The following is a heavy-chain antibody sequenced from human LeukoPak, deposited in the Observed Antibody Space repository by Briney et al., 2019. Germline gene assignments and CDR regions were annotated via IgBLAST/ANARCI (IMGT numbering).Heavy chain of an antibody. J-gene: IGHJ4*02. CDR3: ARIVQDLNYYFDY. CDR2: IYYSGST. Sequence: SETLSLTCTVSGGSISSSSYYWGWIRQPPGKGLEWIGSIYYSGSTYYNPSLKGRVTISVDTSKNQFSLKLSSVTAADTAVYYCARIVQDLNYYFDYWGQGPWSPSPQ. V-gene: IGHV4-39*07. CDR1: GGSISSSSYY. D-gene: IGHD2-8*01.